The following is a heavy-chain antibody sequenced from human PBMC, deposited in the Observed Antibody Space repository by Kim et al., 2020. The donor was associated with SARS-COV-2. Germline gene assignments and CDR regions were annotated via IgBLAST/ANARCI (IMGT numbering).Heavy chain of an antibody. J-gene: IGHJ4*02. D-gene: IGHD1-26*01. Sequence: TNNAQKVQGRVTMPRDTSTSTVYMELSSLRSEDTAVYYCTKYSGRNPFDYWGQGTLVTVSS. CDR2: T. CDR3: TKYSGRNPFDY. V-gene: IGHV1-46*01.